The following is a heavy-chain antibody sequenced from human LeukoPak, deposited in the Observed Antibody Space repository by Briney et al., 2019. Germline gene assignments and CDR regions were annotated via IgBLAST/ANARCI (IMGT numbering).Heavy chain of an antibody. Sequence: PGGSLRLSCAASGFTLSNYAMTSVRQAPGKGLEWVSTLSSSGGSTYYADSVKGRFTISRDSSKNTLFLQMNSLRAEDTAVYYCAKYCSGGNCYSGLYWGQGTLVTVSS. CDR2: LSSSGGST. V-gene: IGHV3-23*01. CDR3: AKYCSGGNCYSGLY. CDR1: GFTLSNYA. J-gene: IGHJ4*02. D-gene: IGHD2-15*01.